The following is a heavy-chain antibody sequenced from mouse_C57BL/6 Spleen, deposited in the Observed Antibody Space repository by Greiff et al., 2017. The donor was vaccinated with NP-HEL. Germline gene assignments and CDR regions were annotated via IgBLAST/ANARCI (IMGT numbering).Heavy chain of an antibody. Sequence: VHLVESGPELVKPGASVKISCKASGYAFSSSWMNWVKQRPGKGLEWIGRIYPGDGDTNYNGKFKGKATLTADKSSSTAYMQLSSLTSEDSAIYFCAGGSSRYYYAMDYWGQGTSVTVSS. D-gene: IGHD1-1*01. V-gene: IGHV1-82*01. J-gene: IGHJ4*01. CDR2: IYPGDGDT. CDR3: AGGSSRYYYAMDY. CDR1: GYAFSSSW.